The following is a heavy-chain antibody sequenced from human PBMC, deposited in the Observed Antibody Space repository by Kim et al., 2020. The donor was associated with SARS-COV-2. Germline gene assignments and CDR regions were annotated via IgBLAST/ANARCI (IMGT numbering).Heavy chain of an antibody. J-gene: IGHJ4*02. CDR1: GGSFSGYY. D-gene: IGHD3-3*01. Sequence: SETLSLTCAVYGGSFSGYYWSWIRQPPGKGLEWIGEINHSGSTNYNPSLKSRVTISVDTSKNQFSLKLSSVTAADTAVYYCARGRIIFGVVIPLYYFDYWGQGTLVTVSS. CDR3: ARGRIIFGVVIPLYYFDY. CDR2: INHSGST. V-gene: IGHV4-34*01.